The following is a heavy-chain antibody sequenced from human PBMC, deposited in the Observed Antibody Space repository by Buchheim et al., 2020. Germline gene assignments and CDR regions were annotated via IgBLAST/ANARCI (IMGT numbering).Heavy chain of an antibody. CDR1: GFTFSSYA. CDR2: ISGSGGST. V-gene: IGHV3-23*01. Sequence: EVQLLESGGGLVQPGGSLRLSCAASGFTFSSYAMSWVRQAPGKGLEWVSAISGSGGSTYYADSVKGRFTISRDNSKNTLYLKMNSLRAEDTAVYYCAKDLGYCSSTSCAYGMDVWGQGTT. D-gene: IGHD2-2*01. J-gene: IGHJ6*02. CDR3: AKDLGYCSSTSCAYGMDV.